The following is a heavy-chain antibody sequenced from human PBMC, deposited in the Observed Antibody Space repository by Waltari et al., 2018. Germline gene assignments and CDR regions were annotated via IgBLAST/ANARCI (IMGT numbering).Heavy chain of an antibody. D-gene: IGHD2-15*01. V-gene: IGHV3-30-3*01. CDR2: ISYDGSNK. J-gene: IGHJ4*02. CDR3: ARPARYCSGGSCYSG. Sequence: QVQLVESGGGVVQPGRSLRPPCAAAGFTFRSSAMHWVRPAPGKGLEWVAVISYDGSNKYYADSVKGRFTISRDNSKNTLYLQMNSLRAEDTAVYYCARPARYCSGGSCYSGWGQGTLVTVSS. CDR1: GFTFRSSA.